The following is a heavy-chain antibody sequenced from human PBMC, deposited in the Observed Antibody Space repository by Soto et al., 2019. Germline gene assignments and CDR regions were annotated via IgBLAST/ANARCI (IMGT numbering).Heavy chain of an antibody. CDR1: GFTVSSNY. D-gene: IGHD6-13*01. CDR3: ARAEAAAGIYSVYYYGMDV. CDR2: IYSGGST. V-gene: IGHV3-66*01. J-gene: IGHJ6*02. Sequence: GASLRLSCAASGFTVSSNYMSWVRQAPGKGLEWVSVIYSGGSTYYADSVKGRFTISRDNSKNTLYLQMNSLRAEDTAVYYCARAEAAAGIYSVYYYGMDVWGQGTTVTVSS.